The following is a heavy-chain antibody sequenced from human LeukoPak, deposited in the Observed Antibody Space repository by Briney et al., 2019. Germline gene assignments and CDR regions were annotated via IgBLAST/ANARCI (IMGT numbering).Heavy chain of an antibody. CDR3: ARTLHYSSSWYYFDY. CDR1: GGSISSSSYY. J-gene: IGHJ4*02. CDR2: IYYSGST. V-gene: IGHV4-61*01. Sequence: PSETLSLTCTVSGGSISSSSYYWSWIRHPPGKGLEWIGYIYYSGSTNYNPSLKSRVTISVDTSKNQFSLKLSSVTAADTAVYYCARTLHYSSSWYYFDYWGQGTLVTVSS. D-gene: IGHD6-13*01.